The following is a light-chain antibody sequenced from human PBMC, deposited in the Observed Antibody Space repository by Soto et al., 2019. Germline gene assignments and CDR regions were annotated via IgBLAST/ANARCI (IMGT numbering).Light chain of an antibody. CDR2: WAS. CDR3: QQYYTTPLT. Sequence: DIVMTQSLDSLAVSLGERATINCKSSQSVLYSSNNKNYLAWYQQKPGQPPKLLIYWASTRESGVPDRFSGSGSGTDFTLNNSSLQAEDVAVYYCQQYYTTPLTFGGGTKVEIK. J-gene: IGKJ4*01. CDR1: QSVLYSSNNKNY. V-gene: IGKV4-1*01.